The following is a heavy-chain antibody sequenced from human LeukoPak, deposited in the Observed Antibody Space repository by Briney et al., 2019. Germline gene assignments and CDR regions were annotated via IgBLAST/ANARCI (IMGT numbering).Heavy chain of an antibody. CDR2: MSIDGSSR. V-gene: IGHV3-11*04. J-gene: IGHJ4*02. CDR3: ARAGYSSSWYLGGIYY. CDR1: GFIFSDYY. D-gene: IGHD6-13*01. Sequence: PGGSLRLSCAASGFIFSDYYMSWIRQAPGKGLEWLSYMSIDGSSRYYADSVKGRFTISRDNAKNSLYLQMNSLRAEDTAVYYCARAGYSSSWYLGGIYYWGQGTLVTVSS.